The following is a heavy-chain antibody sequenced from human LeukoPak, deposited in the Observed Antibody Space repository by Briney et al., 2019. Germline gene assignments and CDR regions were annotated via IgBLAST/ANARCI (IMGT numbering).Heavy chain of an antibody. CDR3: ARLRRSKGIAVAGTGGYFDY. V-gene: IGHV5-51*01. CDR1: GYSFTSYW. Sequence: GESLKISCKGSGYSFTSYWIGWVRQMPGKGLEWMGIIYPGDSDTRYSPSFQGQVTISADKSISTAYLQWSSLKASDTAMYYCARLRRSKGIAVAGTGGYFDYWGQETLVTVSS. D-gene: IGHD6-19*01. CDR2: IYPGDSDT. J-gene: IGHJ4*02.